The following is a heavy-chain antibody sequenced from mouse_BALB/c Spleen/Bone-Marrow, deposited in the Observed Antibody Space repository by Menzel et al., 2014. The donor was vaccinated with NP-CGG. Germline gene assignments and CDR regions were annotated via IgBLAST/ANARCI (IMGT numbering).Heavy chain of an antibody. V-gene: IGHV1-20*02. D-gene: IGHD1-2*01. Sequence: EVHLVESGPELVKPGASVKISCKASGYSFTGYFMNWVMQSHGKSLEWIGRINPYNGDTFYNQKFKGKATLTVDKSSSTAHMKLRSLASEDSAVYYCASSFITTAYYFDYWGQGTTLTVSS. CDR1: GYSFTGYF. CDR2: INPYNGDT. CDR3: ASSFITTAYYFDY. J-gene: IGHJ2*01.